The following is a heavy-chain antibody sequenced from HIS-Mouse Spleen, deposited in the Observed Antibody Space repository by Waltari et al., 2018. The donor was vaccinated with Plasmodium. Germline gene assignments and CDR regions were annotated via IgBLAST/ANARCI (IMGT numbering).Heavy chain of an antibody. J-gene: IGHJ4*02. CDR1: GFTFSSYS. Sequence: AASGFTFSSYSMNWVRQAPGKGLEWVSSISSSSSYIYYADSGKGRFTISRDNAKNSLYLQMNSLRAEDTAVYYCARDRSAAARRGYWGQGTLVTVSS. D-gene: IGHD6-13*01. V-gene: IGHV3-21*01. CDR3: ARDRSAAARRGY. CDR2: ISSSSSYI.